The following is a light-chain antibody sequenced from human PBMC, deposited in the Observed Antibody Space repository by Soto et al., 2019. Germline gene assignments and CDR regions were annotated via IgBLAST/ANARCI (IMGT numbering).Light chain of an antibody. J-gene: IGLJ2*01. V-gene: IGLV2-14*01. Sequence: QSVLTQPASVSGSPGQSITISCTGTSSDVGGYNFVSWYQQHPGKAPKLMLYEVSNRPSGISDRFSGSKSGNTASLTISGLQAEDEADYHCSSYTSSSTVVFGGGTKLTVL. CDR2: EVS. CDR1: SSDVGGYNF. CDR3: SSYTSSSTVV.